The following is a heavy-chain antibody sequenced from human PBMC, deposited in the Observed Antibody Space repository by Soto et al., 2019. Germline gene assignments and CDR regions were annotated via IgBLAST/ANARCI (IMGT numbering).Heavy chain of an antibody. CDR1: GYTFTSYG. Sequence: QVHLVQSGAEVKKPGASVKVSCKASGYTFTSYGITWVRQAPGQGLEWMGCNSAHNGNTDYAQKPQGRVIVTRDTSTSAAYMELRSLISDDTAVYYCARGRYGDYWGQGALVTVSS. D-gene: IGHD1-1*01. CDR3: ARGRYGDY. CDR2: NSAHNGNT. V-gene: IGHV1-18*01. J-gene: IGHJ4*02.